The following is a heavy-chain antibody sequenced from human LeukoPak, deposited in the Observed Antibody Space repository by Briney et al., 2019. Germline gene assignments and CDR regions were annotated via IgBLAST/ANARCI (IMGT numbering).Heavy chain of an antibody. CDR2: INAGNGNT. CDR3: GVLVGYCSSTSCPLRAFDI. Sequence: ASVKVSCRASGYTFTSYAMHWVRQAPGQRLEWMGWINAGNGNTKYPQKFQGRVTITRDTSASTAYMELSSLRSEDTAVYYCGVLVGYCSSTSCPLRAFDIWGQGTMVTVSS. V-gene: IGHV1-3*01. J-gene: IGHJ3*02. D-gene: IGHD2-2*01. CDR1: GYTFTSYA.